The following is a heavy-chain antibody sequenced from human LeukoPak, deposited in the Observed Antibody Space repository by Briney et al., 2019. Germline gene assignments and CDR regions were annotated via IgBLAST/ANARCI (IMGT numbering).Heavy chain of an antibody. CDR2: VDHSGST. D-gene: IGHD3-10*01. V-gene: IGHV4-34*01. Sequence: PSETLSLTCEVYGGSLSGYRWTWIRQPPGKGLEWIGEVDHSGSTTYTSSLEGRVTITADNSKNQFSLILTSVTAADTAVYYCARVFGYYYYYLDVWGKGTTVTVSS. CDR1: GGSLSGYR. CDR3: ARVFGYYYYYLDV. J-gene: IGHJ6*03.